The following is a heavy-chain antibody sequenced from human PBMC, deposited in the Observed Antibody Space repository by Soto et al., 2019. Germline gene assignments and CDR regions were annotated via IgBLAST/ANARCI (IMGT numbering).Heavy chain of an antibody. CDR3: AKLNYDILTGYEPYNWFDP. J-gene: IGHJ5*02. Sequence: PGGSLRLSCAASGFTFSSYAMSWVRQAPGKGLEWVSAISGSGGSTYYADSVKGRFTISRDNSKNTLYLQMNSLRAEDTAVYYCAKLNYDILTGYEPYNWFDPWAQGTLVTVSS. CDR2: ISGSGGST. D-gene: IGHD3-9*01. CDR1: GFTFSSYA. V-gene: IGHV3-23*01.